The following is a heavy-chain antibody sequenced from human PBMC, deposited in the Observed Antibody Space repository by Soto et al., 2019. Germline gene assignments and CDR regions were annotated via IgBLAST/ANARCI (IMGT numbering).Heavy chain of an antibody. D-gene: IGHD4-4*01. Sequence: EVQLVESGGGLVQPGGSLRLSCAASGFTFSSHWMSWVRQAPGKGLEWVGNIKHDGSETYYVDSVKGRFTISRDNAKNSLYLQMHSLRAEDTAVYYCARDDYNWARDYWGQGTLLTVSS. CDR1: GFTFSSHW. V-gene: IGHV3-7*01. CDR3: ARDDYNWARDY. J-gene: IGHJ4*02. CDR2: IKHDGSET.